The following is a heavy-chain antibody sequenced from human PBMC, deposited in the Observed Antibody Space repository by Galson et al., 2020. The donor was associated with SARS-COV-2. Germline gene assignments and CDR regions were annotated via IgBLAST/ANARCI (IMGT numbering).Heavy chain of an antibody. J-gene: IGHJ6*02. CDR3: ARQGYYYYYGMDV. Sequence: TLSLTCTVSGGSISSSSYYWGWIRQPPGKGLEWIGSIYYSGSTYYNPSLKSRVTISVDTSKNQFSLKLSSVTAADTAVYYCARQGYYYYYGMDVWGQGTTVTVSS. CDR2: IYYSGST. V-gene: IGHV4-39*01. CDR1: GGSISSSSYY.